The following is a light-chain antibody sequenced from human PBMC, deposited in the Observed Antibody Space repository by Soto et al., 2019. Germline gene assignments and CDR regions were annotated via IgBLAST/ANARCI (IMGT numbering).Light chain of an antibody. CDR2: AAS. V-gene: IGKV1-6*01. Sequence: AIQMTQSPPSLSASVGDRVTITCRASQGIRNDLAWYQQKPGKAPKLLIYAASNLQGGVPSRFSGRGSGRDFTLTISSLQPEDFATYYCLQDYNSPYTFGQGTKLEIK. J-gene: IGKJ2*01. CDR1: QGIRND. CDR3: LQDYNSPYT.